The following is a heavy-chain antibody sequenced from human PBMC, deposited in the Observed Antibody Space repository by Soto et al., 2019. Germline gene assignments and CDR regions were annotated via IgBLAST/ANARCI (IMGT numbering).Heavy chain of an antibody. J-gene: IGHJ4*02. CDR1: AASFSKYY. CDR3: ASVTFGGIVLAH. Sequence: SETLSLTCTVSAASFSKYYWTWIRQPPGKGLEWIGYIYFNGNTKYNPSLEGRLTISIGTSKKEFSLKLTSVTAADAAVYYCASVTFGGIVLAHWGQGTMVPVSS. D-gene: IGHD3-16*01. V-gene: IGHV4-59*01. CDR2: IYFNGNT.